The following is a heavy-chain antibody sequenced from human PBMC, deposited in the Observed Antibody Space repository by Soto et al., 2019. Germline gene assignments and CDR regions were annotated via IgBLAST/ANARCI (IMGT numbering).Heavy chain of an antibody. V-gene: IGHV2-70*04. CDR2: IDWDDDK. CDR3: AREVVDSYYYYGMDV. D-gene: IGHD2-21*01. CDR1: GFSLSTSGMR. Sequence: ESGPTLVNPTQTLTLTCTFSGFSLSTSGMRVSWIRQPPGKALEWLARIDWDDDKFYSTSLKTRLTISKDTSKNQVVLTMTNMDPVDTATYYCAREVVDSYYYYGMDVWGQGTTVTVSS. J-gene: IGHJ6*02.